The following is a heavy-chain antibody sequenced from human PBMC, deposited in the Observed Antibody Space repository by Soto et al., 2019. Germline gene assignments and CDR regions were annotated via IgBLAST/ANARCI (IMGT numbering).Heavy chain of an antibody. CDR3: ARETTHDAIDI. J-gene: IGHJ3*02. CDR2: IRSNDESI. V-gene: IGHV3-48*03. Sequence: XVSLRLSCAASGVSFSQYEMHGVRQAPGEGLEWVSNIRSNDESIYYADSVKGRFSMSRDNARNLLYLQMNSLRADDTAVYFCARETTHDAIDIWGQGTMVTVSS. CDR1: GVSFSQYE.